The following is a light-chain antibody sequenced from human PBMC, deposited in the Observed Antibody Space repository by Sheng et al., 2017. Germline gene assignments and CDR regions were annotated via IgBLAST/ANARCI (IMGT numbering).Light chain of an antibody. CDR1: QGISSW. V-gene: IGKV1-5*03. Sequence: DIQMTQSPSSVSASVGDRVTITCRASQGISSWLAWYQQKPGKAPKLLIYKASSLESGIPSRFSGSGSGTEFTLTIISLQPDDFATYYCQQYNSYSITFGQGTRLEIK. J-gene: IGKJ5*01. CDR3: QQYNSYSIT. CDR2: KAS.